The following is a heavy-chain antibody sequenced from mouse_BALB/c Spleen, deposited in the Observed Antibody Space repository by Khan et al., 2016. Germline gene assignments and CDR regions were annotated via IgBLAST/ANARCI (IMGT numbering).Heavy chain of an antibody. V-gene: IGHV9-1*02. D-gene: IGHD1-2*01. CDR2: INTYTGEP. CDR1: EYTFTNYG. J-gene: IGHJ2*01. CDR3: ARSRGTAPFDY. Sequence: QIQLVQSGPELKKPGETVKISCKASEYTFTNYGMNWVKQAPGKGLKWMGWINTYTGEPTYADDFKGRFAFSLETSASTAYLQINNLKNEDMATYFCARSRGTAPFDYWGQGTTLTVSS.